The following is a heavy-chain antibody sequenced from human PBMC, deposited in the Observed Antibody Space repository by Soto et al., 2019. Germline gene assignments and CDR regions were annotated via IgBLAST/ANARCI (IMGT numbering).Heavy chain of an antibody. CDR3: AREPKRSTGYSSDTTFDY. Sequence: GESLKISCQGSGYSFTSYWINWVRQMPGKGLEWMGRIDPSDSYTNYSPSFQGHVTISADKSISTAYLQWSSLKASDTAMYYCAREPKRSTGYSSDTTFDYWGQGTLVTVSS. CDR2: IDPSDSYT. CDR1: GYSFTSYW. J-gene: IGHJ4*02. V-gene: IGHV5-10-1*01. D-gene: IGHD6-25*01.